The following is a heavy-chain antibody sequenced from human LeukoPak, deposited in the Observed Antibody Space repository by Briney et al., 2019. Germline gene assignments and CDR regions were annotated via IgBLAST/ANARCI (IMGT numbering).Heavy chain of an antibody. D-gene: IGHD4-17*01. CDR1: GGSISSYY. CDR3: ARSGHGDTAGVFDY. Sequence: SETLSLTCTVSGGSISSYYWSWIRQPPGKGLEWIGHIYTSGSTNYNPSLKSRVTMSVDTSKNQFSLKLNSVTAADRAGYYCARSGHGDTAGVFDYWGQGTLVTVS. J-gene: IGHJ4*02. V-gene: IGHV4-4*07. CDR2: IYTSGST.